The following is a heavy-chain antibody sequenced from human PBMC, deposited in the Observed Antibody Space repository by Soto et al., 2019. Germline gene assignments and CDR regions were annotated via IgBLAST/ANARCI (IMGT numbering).Heavy chain of an antibody. Sequence: QVQLVESEGGVVQPGRSLRLSCAASGFTFSSYGMHWVRQAPGKGLEWVAVISYDGSNKYYADSVKGRFTISRDNSKNTLYLQMNSLRAEDTAVYYCAKDYYGSGSYYNGYYGMDVWGQGTTVTVSS. CDR2: ISYDGSNK. V-gene: IGHV3-30*18. J-gene: IGHJ6*02. CDR1: GFTFSSYG. D-gene: IGHD3-10*01. CDR3: AKDYYGSGSYYNGYYGMDV.